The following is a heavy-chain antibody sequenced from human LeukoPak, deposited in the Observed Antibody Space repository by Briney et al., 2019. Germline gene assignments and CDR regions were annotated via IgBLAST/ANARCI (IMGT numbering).Heavy chain of an antibody. CDR2: INQDGSEK. D-gene: IGHD3-16*02. V-gene: IGHV3-7*01. CDR3: ARRYIATPAEDFDY. CDR1: GFTFVSHW. Sequence: GGSLRLSCVASGFTFVSHWMTWVRQAPGKGLEWVANINQDGSEKYYVDSVKGRFTISRDNAKNSLYLQMYSLRAEDAGVYYFARRYIATPAEDFDYWGQGTLGTVSS. J-gene: IGHJ4*02.